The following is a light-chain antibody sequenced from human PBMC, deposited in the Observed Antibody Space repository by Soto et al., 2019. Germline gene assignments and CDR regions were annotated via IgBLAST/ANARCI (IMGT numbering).Light chain of an antibody. Sequence: EIVLTQSPATLSLSPGERATLSCRASQSVSSYLAWYQQKPGQAPRLLIYDASNRATGIPTRFSGSGSGTDFPLTISSLKPEDFAVYYCQQRSNWPMVTFGPGTKVDIK. CDR1: QSVSSY. CDR2: DAS. CDR3: QQRSNWPMVT. J-gene: IGKJ3*01. V-gene: IGKV3-11*01.